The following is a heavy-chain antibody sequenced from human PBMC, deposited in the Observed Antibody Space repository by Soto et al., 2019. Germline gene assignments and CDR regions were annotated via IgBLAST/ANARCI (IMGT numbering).Heavy chain of an antibody. CDR2: IYYPGST. CDR1: GGCSSIKKNK. V-gene: IGHV4-30-4*01. Sequence: VFGGCSSIKKNKWSWKSKAPGKGLAWIGYIYYPGSTYYNQSLKSRVTISVDTSKNQFSLKLRSVTVAATAVYYCARGGYFLSYYGMHV. D-gene: IGHD3-22*01. CDR3: ARGGYFLSYYGMHV. J-gene: IGHJ6*01.